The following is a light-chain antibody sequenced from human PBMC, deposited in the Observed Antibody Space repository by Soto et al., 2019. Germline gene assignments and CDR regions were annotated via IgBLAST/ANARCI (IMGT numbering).Light chain of an antibody. CDR3: QQSYSAPPYT. V-gene: IGKV1-39*01. Sequence: DIQMTQSPSSLSASVGDRLTMTCRASQSINSYLNWYQQKPGKAPTLLIYGASSLQSGVPSRFSGSGSGTDFTLTISSLQPEDSATYYCQQSYSAPPYTFGQGTKLEL. J-gene: IGKJ2*01. CDR2: GAS. CDR1: QSINSY.